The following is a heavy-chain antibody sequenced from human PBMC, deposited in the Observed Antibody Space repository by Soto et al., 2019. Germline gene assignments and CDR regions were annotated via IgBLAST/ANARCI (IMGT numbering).Heavy chain of an antibody. J-gene: IGHJ6*02. CDR1: GVSFNNNG. Sequence: QVQLVQSGAEVKKPGSSVKVSCKTSGVSFNNNGIGWVRQAPGHGLEWMGGVSPPFRTSNYARKCQGRISITADASTGTVNMERSSLTSEDTAQYYCARVLYYGSGSYSPYGMDVWGQGTTVTVSS. CDR2: VSPPFRTS. CDR3: ARVLYYGSGSYSPYGMDV. D-gene: IGHD3-10*01. V-gene: IGHV1-69*01.